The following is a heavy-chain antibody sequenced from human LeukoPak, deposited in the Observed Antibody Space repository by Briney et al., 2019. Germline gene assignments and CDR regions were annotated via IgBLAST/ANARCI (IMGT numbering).Heavy chain of an antibody. CDR1: GFTLSSYW. Sequence: GGSLRLSCAASGFTLSSYWMSWVRQAPGKGLEWVANIKQDGSEKYYVDSVKGRFTISRDNAKNSLYLQMNSLRAEDTAVYYCARVDVLYYDSSGYFDYWGQGTLVTVSS. J-gene: IGHJ4*02. CDR3: ARVDVLYYDSSGYFDY. V-gene: IGHV3-7*01. D-gene: IGHD3-22*01. CDR2: IKQDGSEK.